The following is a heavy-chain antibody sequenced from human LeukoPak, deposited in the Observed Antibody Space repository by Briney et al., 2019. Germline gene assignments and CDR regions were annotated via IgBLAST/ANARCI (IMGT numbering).Heavy chain of an antibody. CDR1: GGSFSVYY. V-gene: IGHV4-34*01. CDR3: ARHGNYYGSGSYY. D-gene: IGHD3-10*01. J-gene: IGHJ4*02. Sequence: PSETLSLTCAVYGGSFSVYYWSWIRQPPGKGLERIGEINYSGSTNYNPSPKSRVTISVDTSKTQFSLKLSSVTAADTAVYYCARHGNYYGSGSYYWGQGTLVTVSS. CDR2: INYSGST.